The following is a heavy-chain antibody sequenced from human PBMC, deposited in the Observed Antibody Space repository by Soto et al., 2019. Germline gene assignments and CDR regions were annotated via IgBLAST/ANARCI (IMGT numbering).Heavy chain of an antibody. CDR3: ARVWPDYYGSGSYYGWFDP. CDR1: GYTFTSYG. V-gene: IGHV1-18*04. CDR2: ISAYNGNT. J-gene: IGHJ5*02. Sequence: QVQLVQSGAEVKKPGASVKVSCKASGYTFTSYGISWVRQAPGQGLEWMGWISAYNGNTNYAQKLQGRVTMTTDTSTSTAYMGLRSLRSDDTAVYYCARVWPDYYGSGSYYGWFDPWGQGTLVTVSS. D-gene: IGHD3-10*01.